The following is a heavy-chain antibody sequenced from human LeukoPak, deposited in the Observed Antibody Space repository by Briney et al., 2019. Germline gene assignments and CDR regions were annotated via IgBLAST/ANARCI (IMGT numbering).Heavy chain of an antibody. CDR1: GFSFSSYN. D-gene: IGHD2-8*01. Sequence: PGGSLRLSCAASGFSFSSYNMNWVRQAPGKGLEWVSYISTSRTMYYADSVKGRFTISRDNTKNSLFLQMNSLRAEDTAVYYCAREVPGPNPPYYFDSWGQGTLVTVSS. CDR2: ISTSRTM. CDR3: AREVPGPNPPYYFDS. J-gene: IGHJ4*02. V-gene: IGHV3-48*01.